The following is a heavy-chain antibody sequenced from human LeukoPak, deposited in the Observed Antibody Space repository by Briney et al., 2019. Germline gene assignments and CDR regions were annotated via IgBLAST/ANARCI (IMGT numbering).Heavy chain of an antibody. CDR1: GGSISSYY. J-gene: IGHJ6*03. Sequence: KTSETLSLTCTVSGGSISSYYWSWIRQPPGKGLEWIGYIYYSGSTNYNPSLKSRVTMSVDTSKNQFSLKLSSVTAADTAVYYCARSPLLGSLEWLLGDYYYMDAWGKGTTVTVSS. D-gene: IGHD3-3*01. V-gene: IGHV4-59*12. CDR3: ARSPLLGSLEWLLGDYYYMDA. CDR2: IYYSGST.